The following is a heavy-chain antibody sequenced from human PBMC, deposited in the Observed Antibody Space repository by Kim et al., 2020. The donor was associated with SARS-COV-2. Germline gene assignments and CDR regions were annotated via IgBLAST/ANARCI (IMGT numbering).Heavy chain of an antibody. CDR2: ISWNSGSI. D-gene: IGHD6-13*01. Sequence: GGSLRLSCAASGFTFDDYAMHWVRQAPGKGLEWVSGISWNSGSIGYADSVKGRFTISRDNAKNSLYLQMNSLRAEDTALYYCAKDGAYSTLPYYFDYWGQGTLVTVSS. J-gene: IGHJ4*02. CDR1: GFTFDDYA. CDR3: AKDGAYSTLPYYFDY. V-gene: IGHV3-9*01.